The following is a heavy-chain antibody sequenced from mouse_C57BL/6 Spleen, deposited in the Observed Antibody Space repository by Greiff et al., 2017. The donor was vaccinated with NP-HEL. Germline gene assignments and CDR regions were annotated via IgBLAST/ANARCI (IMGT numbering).Heavy chain of an antibody. CDR3: ARVRHYGYGD. Sequence: EVQLQESGPGLVKPSQSLSLTCSVTGYSITSGYYWNWIREFPGNKLAWMGYISYDGSNKYNPFLKNQISTPRDTSKNQFFLKLHSVTTEDTATYYCARVRHYGYGDWGQGSTLTVSS. D-gene: IGHD2-2*01. CDR2: ISYDGSN. CDR1: GYSITSGYY. V-gene: IGHV3-6*01. J-gene: IGHJ2*01.